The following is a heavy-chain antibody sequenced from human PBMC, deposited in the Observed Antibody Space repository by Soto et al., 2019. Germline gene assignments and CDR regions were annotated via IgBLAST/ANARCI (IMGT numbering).Heavy chain of an antibody. CDR2: IIPIFGTA. CDR3: ARDSLMVGIQIRDRPFDP. D-gene: IGHD2-8*01. Sequence: SVKVSCKASGGTFSSYAISWVRQAPGQGLEWMGGIIPIFGTANYAQKFQGRVTITADESTSTAYMELSSLRSEDTAVYYCARDSLMVGIQIRDRPFDPWGQGTLVTVSS. J-gene: IGHJ5*02. V-gene: IGHV1-69*13. CDR1: GGTFSSYA.